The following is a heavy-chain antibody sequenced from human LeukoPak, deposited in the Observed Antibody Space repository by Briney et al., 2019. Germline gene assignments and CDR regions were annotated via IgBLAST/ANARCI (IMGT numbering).Heavy chain of an antibody. CDR2: INHGGST. D-gene: IGHD2-21*02. J-gene: IGHJ3*02. V-gene: IGHV4-34*01. CDR3: ARDGPPDCGGDCYSEAFDI. Sequence: SETLSLTCAVYVGSFSGYNWTWIRQPPGGGREWIGEINHGGSTNYNPSPKSRVTISVDTSKNQFSLNLTAVTAADTAIYYCARDGPPDCGGDCYSEAFDIWGQGTMVTVSS. CDR1: VGSFSGYN.